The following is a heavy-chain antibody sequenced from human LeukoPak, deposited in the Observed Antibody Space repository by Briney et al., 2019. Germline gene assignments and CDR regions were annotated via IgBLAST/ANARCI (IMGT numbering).Heavy chain of an antibody. V-gene: IGHV1-3*01. CDR1: GYTFTSYI. CDR3: ARDSSVWYNDY. Sequence: ASVKVSCTASGYTFTSYIIHWVRQAPGQRLEWMGWINAGNANTKYSQKFQGRVTITRDTSASTAYMELSSLTSEDTAVYYCARDSSVWYNDYWGQGTLVTVSS. CDR2: INAGNANT. J-gene: IGHJ4*02. D-gene: IGHD6-19*01.